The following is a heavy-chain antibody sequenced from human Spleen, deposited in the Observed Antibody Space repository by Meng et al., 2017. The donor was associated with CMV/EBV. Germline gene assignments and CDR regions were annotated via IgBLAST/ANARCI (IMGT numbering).Heavy chain of an antibody. J-gene: IGHJ4*02. CDR2: IYYSGST. Sequence: LRLSCTVSGGSINSGDYYWSWIRQPPGKGLEWIGYIYYSGSTYYNPSLKSRVTISVDTSKNQFSLKLSSVTAADTAVYYCATTSGYGSGSYYHWGQGTLVTVSS. V-gene: IGHV4-30-4*08. CDR1: GGSINSGDYY. D-gene: IGHD3-10*01. CDR3: ATTSGYGSGSYYH.